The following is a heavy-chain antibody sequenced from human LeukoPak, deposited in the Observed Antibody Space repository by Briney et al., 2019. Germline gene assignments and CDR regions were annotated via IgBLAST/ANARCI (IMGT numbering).Heavy chain of an antibody. CDR3: ARVNKGSTKVDIRDYYYYGMDV. V-gene: IGHV3-23*01. Sequence: GGSLRLSCTASGFTFSNYAMNWVRRAPGKGLEWVSAISGSGSNTYYADSVKDRFTISRDNSKNSLYLQMNSLRPKDTAVYYCARVNKGSTKVDIRDYYYYGMDVWGQGTTVTVSS. D-gene: IGHD2-2*01. CDR1: GFTFSNYA. CDR2: ISGSGSNT. J-gene: IGHJ6*02.